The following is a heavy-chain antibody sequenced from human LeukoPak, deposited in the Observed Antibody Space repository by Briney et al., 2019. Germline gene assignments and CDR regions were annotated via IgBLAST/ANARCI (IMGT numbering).Heavy chain of an antibody. D-gene: IGHD4-11*01. J-gene: IGHJ4*02. Sequence: SETLSLTCTVSGGSISSGDYYWSWIRQPPGKGLEWIGYIYYSGSTNYNPSLKSRVTISVDTSQNQFSLNLSSVTAADTAVYYCTKGTVANIFDYWGQGTLVTVSS. V-gene: IGHV4-61*08. CDR3: TKGTVANIFDY. CDR1: GGSISSGDYY. CDR2: IYYSGST.